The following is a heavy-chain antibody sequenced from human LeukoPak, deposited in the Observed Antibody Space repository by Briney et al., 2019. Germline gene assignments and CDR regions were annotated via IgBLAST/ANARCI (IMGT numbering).Heavy chain of an antibody. CDR1: GFTFSSYS. V-gene: IGHV3-21*01. J-gene: IGHJ4*02. CDR3: ARSSDLDSSGYYPPGG. D-gene: IGHD3-22*01. CDR2: ISSSSSYI. Sequence: GGSLRLSCAASGFTFSSYSMNWVRQAPGKGLEWVPSISSSSSYIYYADSVKGRFTISRDNAKNSLYLQMNSLRAEDTAVYYCARSSDLDSSGYYPPGGWGQGTLVTVSS.